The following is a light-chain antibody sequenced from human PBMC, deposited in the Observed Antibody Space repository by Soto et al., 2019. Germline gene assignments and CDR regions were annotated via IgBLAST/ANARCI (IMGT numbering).Light chain of an antibody. V-gene: IGKV2-30*01. CDR1: QSLVYSDGNTY. Sequence: DVVMTQSPLSLPVTLGQPASISCRSSQSLVYSDGNTYLSWFQQRPGQSLRRLIYKVSNRDSGVPDRFGGSGSGTDFTLKVSRGEAEDVGVYYCMQGTHWPWTFGQGTKVEI. CDR3: MQGTHWPWT. CDR2: KVS. J-gene: IGKJ1*01.